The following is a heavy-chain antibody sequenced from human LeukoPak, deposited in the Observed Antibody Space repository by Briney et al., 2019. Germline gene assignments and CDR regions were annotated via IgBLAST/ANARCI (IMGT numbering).Heavy chain of an antibody. CDR1: GGSISSSSYY. Sequence: PSETLSLTCTVSGGSISSSSYYWGWICQPPGKGLEWIGSIYYSGSTYYNPSLKSRVTISVDTSKNQFSLKLSSVTAADTAVYYCARVSLGGELPFIDYWGQGTLVTVSS. V-gene: IGHV4-39*07. CDR2: IYYSGST. J-gene: IGHJ4*02. CDR3: ARVSLGGELPFIDY. D-gene: IGHD1-7*01.